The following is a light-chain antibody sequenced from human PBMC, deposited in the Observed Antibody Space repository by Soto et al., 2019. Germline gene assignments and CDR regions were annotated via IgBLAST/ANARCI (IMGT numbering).Light chain of an antibody. CDR1: QSISSY. Sequence: DVQMTQSPTSLSASVGDSFTITCLASQSISSYLNWYQQKPGKAPKLLIYAASSLQSGVPSRFSGSGSGTDFTLTISSLQPEDFATYYCQQSYSTLWTFGQGTKVDIK. J-gene: IGKJ1*01. CDR3: QQSYSTLWT. V-gene: IGKV1-39*01. CDR2: AAS.